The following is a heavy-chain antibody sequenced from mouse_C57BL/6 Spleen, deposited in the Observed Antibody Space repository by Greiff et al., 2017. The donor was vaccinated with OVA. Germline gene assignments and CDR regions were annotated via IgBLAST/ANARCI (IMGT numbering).Heavy chain of an antibody. Sequence: VQLKESGPGLVKPSQSLSLTCSVTGYSITSGYYWNWIRQFPGNKLEWMGYISYDGSNNYNPSLKNRISITRDTSKNQFFLKLNSVTTEDTATYYCARDPHYYGSTDWYFDVWGTGTTVTVSS. V-gene: IGHV3-6*01. CDR2: ISYDGSN. D-gene: IGHD1-1*01. J-gene: IGHJ1*03. CDR1: GYSITSGYY. CDR3: ARDPHYYGSTDWYFDV.